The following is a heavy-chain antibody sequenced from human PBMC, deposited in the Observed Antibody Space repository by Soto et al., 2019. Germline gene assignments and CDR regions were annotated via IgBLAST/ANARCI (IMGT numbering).Heavy chain of an antibody. J-gene: IGHJ6*02. CDR1: GGSISSSNW. Sequence: SETLSLTCTVSGGSISSSNWWSWVRQPPGKGLEWIGEIYHSGSTNYNPSLKSRVTISVDKSKNQFSLKLNSVTAADTAVYYCARVSGSYYYGMDVWGQGTTVTVSS. CDR3: ARVSGSYYYGMDV. V-gene: IGHV4-4*02. CDR2: IYHSGST.